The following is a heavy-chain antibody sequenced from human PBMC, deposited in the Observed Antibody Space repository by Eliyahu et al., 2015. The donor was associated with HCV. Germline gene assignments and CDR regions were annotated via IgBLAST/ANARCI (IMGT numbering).Heavy chain of an antibody. CDR2: ISQGQTT. CDR1: GGSITTGSYS. Sequence: QVQLQESGSGPLKPSQTLSLTCTVSGGSITTGSYSWSWIRQPPGKGLEWIGYISQGQTTHLNPSLKSRVTISLDASKNQFSLRLSAVTAADTAVYFCAREALEFSTSSRYFDYWGQGTLVTVS. D-gene: IGHD6-6*01. V-gene: IGHV4-30-2*01. CDR3: AREALEFSTSSRYFDY. J-gene: IGHJ4*02.